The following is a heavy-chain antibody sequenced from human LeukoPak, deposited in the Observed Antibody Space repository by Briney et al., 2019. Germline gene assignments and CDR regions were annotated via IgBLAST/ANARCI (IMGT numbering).Heavy chain of an antibody. V-gene: IGHV3-7*03. D-gene: IGHD3-10*01. CDR2: IKQDGSEK. Sequence: GGSLRLSCAASGFTFSSYWISWVRQAPGKGLEWAANIKQDGSEKYCVDSVKGRFTISRDNAKNSLYLQMNSLRAEDTAVYYCARGATMVRDWGQGTLVTVSS. CDR1: GFTFSSYW. CDR3: ARGATMVRD. J-gene: IGHJ4*02.